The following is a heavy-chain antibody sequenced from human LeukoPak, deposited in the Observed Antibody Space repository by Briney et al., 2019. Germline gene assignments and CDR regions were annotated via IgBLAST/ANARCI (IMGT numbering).Heavy chain of an antibody. CDR1: GFTFSIYS. CDR2: ISSRSSTI. CDR3: AREKWLVRGGFIDY. J-gene: IGHJ4*02. V-gene: IGHV3-48*01. Sequence: GGSLRLSCTASGFTFSIYSMNWVRQAPGKARECFSYISSRSSTIYYADSVKGLFTISRDNAKNSLYLQMNSLRAEDPAVYYCAREKWLVRGGFIDYWGQGTLVTVSS. D-gene: IGHD6-19*01.